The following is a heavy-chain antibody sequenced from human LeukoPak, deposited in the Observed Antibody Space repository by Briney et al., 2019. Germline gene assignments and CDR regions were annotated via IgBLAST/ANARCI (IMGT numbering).Heavy chain of an antibody. Sequence: GGSLRLSCAASGFTFSSYWMSWVRQAPGKGLEWVANIKQDGSKKNYVNSVKGRFTISRDNAKNSLYLQMNSLRVEDTAVYYCARFISLGGWGQGAPVTVSS. J-gene: IGHJ4*02. CDR1: GFTFSSYW. D-gene: IGHD3-10*01. CDR3: ARFISLGG. V-gene: IGHV3-7*01. CDR2: IKQDGSKK.